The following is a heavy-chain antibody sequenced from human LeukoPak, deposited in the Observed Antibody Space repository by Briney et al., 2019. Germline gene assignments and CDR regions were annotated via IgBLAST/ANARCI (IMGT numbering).Heavy chain of an antibody. Sequence: TSQTLSLTCTVSGGSISSGGYYWNWIRQHPGKGLEWIGYIYYSGSTYYNPPLKSRVTTSVDTSKNQFSLKLSSVTAADTAVYYCARDQSTWFFDYWGQGTLVTVSS. CDR3: ARDQSTWFFDY. J-gene: IGHJ4*02. D-gene: IGHD6-13*01. CDR2: IYYSGST. CDR1: GGSISSGGYY. V-gene: IGHV4-31*03.